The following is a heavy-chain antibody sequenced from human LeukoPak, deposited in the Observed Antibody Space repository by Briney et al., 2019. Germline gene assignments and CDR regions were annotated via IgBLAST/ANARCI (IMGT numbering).Heavy chain of an antibody. D-gene: IGHD1-26*01. V-gene: IGHV3-23*01. Sequence: GGSLRLSCAPSGFIFSSSAMSCVRQAPGKGLEWVSSISDTGGITYYVDSVKGRFTCSRDNSRNTLYLQMNSLRAEDTAVYYCARISYSGSSFDYWGQGTLVTVSS. CDR3: ARISYSGSSFDY. J-gene: IGHJ4*02. CDR1: GFIFSSSA. CDR2: ISDTGGIT.